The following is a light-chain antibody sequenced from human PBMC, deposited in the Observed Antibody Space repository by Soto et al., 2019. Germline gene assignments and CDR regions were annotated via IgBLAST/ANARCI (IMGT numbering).Light chain of an antibody. V-gene: IGLV1-44*01. J-gene: IGLJ1*01. CDR1: SSNIGGNT. Sequence: QSVMPQPPSASAAPGQKVTISCSGSSSNIGGNTVTWYQHLPGTAPKLLIYSDNLRPSGIPDRFSGSNSGTSASLGISGLQSGDEADYYCAVWDSSLNAYVFGAGTKLTVL. CDR2: SDN. CDR3: AVWDSSLNAYV.